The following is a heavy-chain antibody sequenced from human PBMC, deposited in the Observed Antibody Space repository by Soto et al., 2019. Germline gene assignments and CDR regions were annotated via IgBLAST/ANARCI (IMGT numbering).Heavy chain of an antibody. CDR2: IYYSGST. CDR3: ASTTGPNYDPNAFDI. D-gene: IGHD3-22*01. J-gene: IGHJ3*02. V-gene: IGHV4-31*02. Sequence: SETLSLTCTVSGGSISSGGYYWSWIRQHPGKGLEWIGYIYYSGSTYYNPSLKSRVTISVDTSKNQFSLKLSSVTAADTAVYYCASTTGPNYDPNAFDIWGQGTMVTVSS. CDR1: GGSISSGGYY.